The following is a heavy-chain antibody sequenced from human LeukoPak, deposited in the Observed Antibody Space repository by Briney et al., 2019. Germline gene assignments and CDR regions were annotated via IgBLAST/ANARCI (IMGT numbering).Heavy chain of an antibody. Sequence: GGSLRLSCAASGFTVSSNYMSWVRQAPGKGLKGVSVIYSGGSTYYADSVKGRFTISRDNSKNTLYLRMNSLRAEDTAVYYCARGPYSSDYYYYGMDVWGQGTTVTVSS. V-gene: IGHV3-66*01. CDR2: IYSGGST. CDR3: ARGPYSSDYYYYGMDV. D-gene: IGHD6-19*01. CDR1: GFTVSSNY. J-gene: IGHJ6*02.